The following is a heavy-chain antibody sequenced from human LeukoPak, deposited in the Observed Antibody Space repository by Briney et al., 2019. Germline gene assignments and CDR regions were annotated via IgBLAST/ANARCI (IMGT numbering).Heavy chain of an antibody. CDR2: ISGDGTAR. Sequence: GGSLRLSCAASGFTSSSYWMHWVRQVPGQGLVWVSRISGDGTARNYADSVKGRFTISRDDAKNTVDLQMNSLRGEDTAVYYCVRGRGSYGWFDPWGQGTLVTVSS. D-gene: IGHD3-10*01. J-gene: IGHJ5*02. V-gene: IGHV3-74*01. CDR3: VRGRGSYGWFDP. CDR1: GFTSSSYW.